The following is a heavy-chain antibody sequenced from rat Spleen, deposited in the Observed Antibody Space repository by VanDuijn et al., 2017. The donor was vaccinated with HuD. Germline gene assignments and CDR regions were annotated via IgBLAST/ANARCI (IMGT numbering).Heavy chain of an antibody. Sequence: EVQVLESGGGLVQPGRSLKLSCVASGFTFSNYWMYWIRQAPGKGLEWVSSINTDGGSTYYPDSVKGRFTVSRDNAKSSLYLQMDSLRYEESATNYCTRDRILRSTVFDYWGQGTLVTVSS. V-gene: IGHV5-58*01. CDR3: TRDRILRSTVFDY. D-gene: IGHD1-6*01. J-gene: IGHJ3*01. CDR2: INTDGGST. CDR1: GFTFSNYW.